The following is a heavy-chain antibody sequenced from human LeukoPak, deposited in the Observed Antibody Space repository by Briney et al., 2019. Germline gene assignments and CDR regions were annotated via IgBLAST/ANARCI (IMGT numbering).Heavy chain of an antibody. D-gene: IGHD6-19*01. J-gene: IGHJ1*01. Sequence: LPGGSLRLSCAASGFTFSYYAMGWVRQAPGKGLEWVSAICGDVSGCGSNTYHADSVKGRFTISRDNSKYTLYLQMNSLRAEDTAVYYCAKFGVAVGSVEYFQHWGQGTLVTVSA. CDR3: AKFGVAVGSVEYFQH. V-gene: IGHV3-23*01. CDR1: GFTFSYYA. CDR2: ICGDVSGCGSNT.